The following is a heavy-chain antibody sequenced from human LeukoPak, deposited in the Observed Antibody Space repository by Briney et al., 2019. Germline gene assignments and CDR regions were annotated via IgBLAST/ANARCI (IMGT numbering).Heavy chain of an antibody. CDR2: IHPSTGNP. Sequence: GASVKVSCKASGYTFIDYYMNWVRQAPGQGLEWMGWIHPSTGNPTYAQGFTGRFVFSLDTSVSTTYLQISSLKAEDTAVYFCARAFQSLGGLSSPDYWGQGTLLTVSS. D-gene: IGHD3-16*02. J-gene: IGHJ4*02. CDR3: ARAFQSLGGLSSPDY. V-gene: IGHV7-4-1*02. CDR1: GYTFIDYY.